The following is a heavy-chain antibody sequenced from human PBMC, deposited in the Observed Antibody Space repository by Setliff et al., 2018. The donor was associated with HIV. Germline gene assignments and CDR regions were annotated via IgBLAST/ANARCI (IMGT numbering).Heavy chain of an antibody. V-gene: IGHV3-48*03. Sequence: GGSLRLSCAASGFTFSSFEMNWVRQAPGKGLEWISYISGSGSTTYYADSVKGRFTISRDNAKDSLYLQMSSLRAEDTAEYYCARAMVPDSSGYYRPPAFDIWGQGTMVTVSS. CDR3: ARAMVPDSSGYYRPPAFDI. D-gene: IGHD3-22*01. J-gene: IGHJ3*02. CDR1: GFTFSSFE. CDR2: ISGSGSTT.